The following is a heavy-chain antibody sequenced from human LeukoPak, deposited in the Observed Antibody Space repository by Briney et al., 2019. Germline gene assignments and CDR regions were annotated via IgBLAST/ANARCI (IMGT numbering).Heavy chain of an antibody. J-gene: IGHJ3*02. D-gene: IGHD1-7*01. CDR1: GDSMGNDY. Sequence: SETLSLTCTVSGDSMGNDYWSWFRQSAGKGPEWIGRISTSGNTDYNPSLKSRVTMSIDTSTNQFSLKLTSLTAADTAVYYCAREKELLRGDVFNMWGQGTMVTVSS. CDR2: ISTSGNT. V-gene: IGHV4-4*07. CDR3: AREKELLRGDVFNM.